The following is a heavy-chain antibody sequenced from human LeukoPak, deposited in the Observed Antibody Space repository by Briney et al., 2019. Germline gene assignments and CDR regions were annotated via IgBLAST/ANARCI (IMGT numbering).Heavy chain of an antibody. J-gene: IGHJ4*02. Sequence: SETLSLTCAVYGGSFSGYYWSWIRQPPGKGLEWIAEINYSGKINLNPSLESRVAISVDTSKSQFSLNLTSVTAADTAVYYCASSGYSSSRIDYWGQGTLVTVSS. V-gene: IGHV4-34*01. CDR3: ASSGYSSSRIDY. D-gene: IGHD6-13*01. CDR1: GGSFSGYY. CDR2: INYSGKI.